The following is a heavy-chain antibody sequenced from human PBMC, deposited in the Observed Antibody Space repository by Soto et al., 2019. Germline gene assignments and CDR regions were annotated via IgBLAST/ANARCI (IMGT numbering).Heavy chain of an antibody. D-gene: IGHD2-21*01. J-gene: IGHJ6*02. CDR2: ISGSRSDI. Sequence: EVQLVESGGGLVKPGGSLRLSCAASGFTLSGYTMNWVRQAPGKGLEWVSSISGSRSDIYYADSVKGRFTISRDNAKNSLFLEMSSVRVADTVVCLCAGDSDEYIVVVRESFLGEHVRAEWEVGGQGSTVIVSS. V-gene: IGHV3-21*01. CDR1: GFTLSGYT. CDR3: AGDSDEYIVVVRESFLGEHVRAEWEV.